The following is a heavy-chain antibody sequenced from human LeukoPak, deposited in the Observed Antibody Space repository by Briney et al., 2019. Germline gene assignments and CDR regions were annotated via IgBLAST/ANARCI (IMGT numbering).Heavy chain of an antibody. D-gene: IGHD3-22*01. CDR3: ARDFDSSGTDAFDI. Sequence: SETLSLTCTVSGGSISSGGYYWSWIRQHPGKGLEGIGYIYYSGNTYYNPSLKSRVTISVDTSKNQFSLKLSSVTAADTAVYYCARDFDSSGTDAFDIWGQGTMVTVSS. J-gene: IGHJ3*02. CDR1: GGSISSGGYY. CDR2: IYYSGNT. V-gene: IGHV4-31*03.